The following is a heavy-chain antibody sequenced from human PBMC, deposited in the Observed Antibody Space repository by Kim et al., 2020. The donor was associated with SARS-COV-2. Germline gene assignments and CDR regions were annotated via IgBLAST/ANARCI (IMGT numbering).Heavy chain of an antibody. D-gene: IGHD1-26*01. V-gene: IGHV3-7*03. CDR2: IKADESEK. CDR3: VREWGY. CDR1: GFSFGRDW. Sequence: GGSLRLSCAASGFSFGRDWMSWVRQAPGKGLEWVANIKADESEKYYVGSVKGRFSISRDNAKNSLFLQMNSLRAEDTAVYYCVREWGYWGQGTLVTVSS. J-gene: IGHJ4*02.